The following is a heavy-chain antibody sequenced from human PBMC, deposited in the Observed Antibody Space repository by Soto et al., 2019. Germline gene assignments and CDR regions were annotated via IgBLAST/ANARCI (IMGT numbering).Heavy chain of an antibody. CDR1: GFSLSNAGLG. J-gene: IGHJ5*01. V-gene: IGHV2-26*04. CDR2: SFSNDEK. CDR3: ASTYSTSWYWFDS. D-gene: IGHD6-13*01. Sequence: QVTVKESGPVLVKPTETLTLTCTVSGFSLSNAGLGVSWIRQPPGKALEWLAHSFSNDEKSYSTSLKSRLTISKDTSKSQVVLTMTNVDPVDTATYYCASTYSTSWYWFDSWGQGTLVTVSS.